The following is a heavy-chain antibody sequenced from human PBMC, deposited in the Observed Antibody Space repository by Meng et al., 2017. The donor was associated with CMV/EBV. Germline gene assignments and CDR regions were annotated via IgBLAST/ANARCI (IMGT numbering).Heavy chain of an antibody. D-gene: IGHD3-10*01. CDR2: IIPILGIA. V-gene: IGHV1-69*10. J-gene: IGHJ5*02. Sequence: SVKVSCKASGGTFSSYAIGWVRQAPGQGLEWMGGIIPILGIANYAQKFQGRVTITADKSTSTAYMELSSLRSEDTAVYYCARGGLYYYGSGTRPPRAWFDPWGQGTLVTVSS. CDR3: ARGGLYYYGSGTRPPRAWFDP. CDR1: GGTFSSYA.